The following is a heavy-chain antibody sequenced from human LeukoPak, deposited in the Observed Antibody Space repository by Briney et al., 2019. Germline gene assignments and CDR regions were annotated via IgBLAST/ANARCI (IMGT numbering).Heavy chain of an antibody. CDR1: GGSISSSY. Sequence: SETLSLTCTVSGGSISSSYWSWIRQPPGKGLQWIGYIYYTGSTNYNPSLKSRVTISVDTSENQFSLKLSSVTAADTAVYYCARGLTLYYFDYWGQGTLVTVSS. V-gene: IGHV4-59*01. D-gene: IGHD6-19*01. CDR3: ARGLTLYYFDY. J-gene: IGHJ4*02. CDR2: IYYTGST.